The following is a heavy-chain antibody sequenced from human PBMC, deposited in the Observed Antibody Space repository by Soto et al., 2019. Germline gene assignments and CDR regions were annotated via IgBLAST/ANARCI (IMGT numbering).Heavy chain of an antibody. J-gene: IGHJ4*02. CDR3: ATKSSGYYEY. V-gene: IGHV1-3*01. CDR2: INAGNGNT. Sequence: ASVKVSCKASGYTFTSYTMNWVRQAPGQRLECMGWINAGNGNTRYSQKFQGRLTITSDTSASTAYVELSSLTSEDTAVYYCATKSSGYYEYWGQGALVTVSS. CDR1: GYTFTSYT. D-gene: IGHD3-22*01.